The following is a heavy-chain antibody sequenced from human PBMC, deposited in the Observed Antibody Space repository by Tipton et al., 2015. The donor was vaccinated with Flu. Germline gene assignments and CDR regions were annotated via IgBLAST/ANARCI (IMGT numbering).Heavy chain of an antibody. D-gene: IGHD3-16*01. V-gene: IGHV4-61*02. CDR2: IYTTGST. J-gene: IGHJ4*02. Sequence: GLVKPSQTLSLTCTVSSGSVSRGRYYWSWIRQPAGKELEWIGRIYTTGSTNFNPSLESRVTISIDPSKNQFSLSLSSVTAADTAVYYCAREYLFFGELSTAYYFDSWGQGTLVTVSS. CDR3: AREYLFFGELSTAYYFDS. CDR1: SGSVSRGRYY.